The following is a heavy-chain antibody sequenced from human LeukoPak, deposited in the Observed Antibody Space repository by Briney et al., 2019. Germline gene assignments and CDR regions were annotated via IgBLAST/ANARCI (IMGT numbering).Heavy chain of an antibody. J-gene: IGHJ4*02. CDR3: ARDPRISSGCYFDY. D-gene: IGHD6-25*01. CDR2: TYYRSKWGT. Sequence: SQTLSLTCAISGDSVSSKSVAWNWIRQSPSRGLEWLGKTYYRSKWGTDYAVSVNIRITINPDTSKNQFSLQLNSVTPEDTAVYYCARDPRISSGCYFDYWGQGTLVTVSS. CDR1: GDSVSSKSVA. V-gene: IGHV6-1*01.